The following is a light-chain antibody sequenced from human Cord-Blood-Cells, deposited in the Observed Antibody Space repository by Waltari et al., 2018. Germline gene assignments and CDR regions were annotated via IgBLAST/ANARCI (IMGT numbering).Light chain of an antibody. J-gene: IGLJ3*02. CDR2: DVS. V-gene: IGLV2-11*02. Sequence: QSALTQPRSVSVSPGQSVTISCTGTSSDVGGYNYVSWYQQHPGKAPKLMIYDVSKRPSGVPDRFAGSKSGSTASLTISGLQAEDEAEYYCCSYAGSYTLVFGGGTKLTGL. CDR1: SSDVGGYNY. CDR3: CSYAGSYTLV.